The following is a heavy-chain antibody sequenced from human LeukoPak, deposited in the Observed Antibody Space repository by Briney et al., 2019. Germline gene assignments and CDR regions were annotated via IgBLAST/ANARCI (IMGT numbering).Heavy chain of an antibody. CDR3: ARGPYDSSGYYYDLGY. Sequence: GRSLRLSCAASGFTFSSYAMHWVRQAPGKGLEWVAVISYDGSNKYYADSVKGRFTISRDNSKNTLYLQMNSLRAEDTAVYYCARGPYDSSGYYYDLGYWGQGTLVTVSS. D-gene: IGHD3-22*01. V-gene: IGHV3-30*04. CDR1: GFTFSSYA. CDR2: ISYDGSNK. J-gene: IGHJ4*02.